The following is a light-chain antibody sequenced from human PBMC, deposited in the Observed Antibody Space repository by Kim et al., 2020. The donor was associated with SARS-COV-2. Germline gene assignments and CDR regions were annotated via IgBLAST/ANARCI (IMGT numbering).Light chain of an antibody. Sequence: SPGERATLSGRASQSVSSSYVDWYQQKPGQAPRCLLYHTSSRATGIPDRFSGSGSGTDFTLTISRREPEDFAVYYCQQYGSSPLAFGGGTKVDIK. CDR3: QQYGSSPLA. CDR1: QSVSSSY. J-gene: IGKJ4*01. CDR2: HTS. V-gene: IGKV3-20*01.